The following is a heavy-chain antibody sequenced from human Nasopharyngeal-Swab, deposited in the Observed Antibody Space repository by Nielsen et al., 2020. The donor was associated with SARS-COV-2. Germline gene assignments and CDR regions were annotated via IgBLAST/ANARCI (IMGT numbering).Heavy chain of an antibody. J-gene: IGHJ3*02. D-gene: IGHD3-3*01. CDR3: ARAWRGFSI. CDR2: IKADGSET. V-gene: IGHV3-7*01. Sequence: GESLKISCAASGFTFGNYWMSWVRQAPGKRLEWVASIKADGSETSYVDSVKGRFTISRDNAKNSLYLQMNSLRAEDTAVYFCARAWRGFSIWGQGTMVTVSS. CDR1: GFTFGNYW.